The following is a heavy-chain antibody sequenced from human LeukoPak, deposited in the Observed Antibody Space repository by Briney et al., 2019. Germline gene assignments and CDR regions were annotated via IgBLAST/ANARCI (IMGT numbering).Heavy chain of an antibody. J-gene: IGHJ4*02. CDR3: AKSSGYSGSYSADY. V-gene: IGHV4-39*01. Sequence: PSETLSLTCTVSGGSISSSSYYWGWIRQPPGKGLEWIGSIYYSGSTYYNPSLKSRVTISVDTSKNQFSLKLSSVTAADTAVYYCAKSSGYSGSYSADYWGQGTLVTVSS. CDR1: GGSISSSSYY. D-gene: IGHD1-26*01. CDR2: IYYSGST.